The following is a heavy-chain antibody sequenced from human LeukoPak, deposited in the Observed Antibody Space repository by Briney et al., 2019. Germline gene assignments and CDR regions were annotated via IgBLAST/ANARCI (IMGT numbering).Heavy chain of an antibody. CDR1: GFTFDDYA. J-gene: IGHJ4*02. CDR2: ISWNSGSI. D-gene: IGHD6-19*01. V-gene: IGHV3-9*01. CDR3: ARVFRGSGWT. Sequence: GGSLRLSCAASGFTFDDYAMHWVRQAPGKGLEWVSGISWNSGSIGYADSVKGRFTISRDNAKNSLYLQMNSLRAEDTAVYYCARVFRGSGWTWGQGTLVTVSS.